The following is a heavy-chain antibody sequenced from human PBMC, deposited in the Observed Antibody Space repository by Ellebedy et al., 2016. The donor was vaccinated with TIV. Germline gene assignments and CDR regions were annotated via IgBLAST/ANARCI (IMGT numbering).Heavy chain of an antibody. Sequence: PGGSLRLSCAASGFSISDHYMDWVRQAHGKGLEWVGRTRNKANSYTTEYAASVKGRFTISRDDSRNSLYLQINSLKTEDTAVHYCVSRDYSGYPPFDLWGRGTLVTVSS. J-gene: IGHJ2*01. V-gene: IGHV3-72*01. CDR2: TRNKANSYTT. CDR1: GFSISDHY. D-gene: IGHD4-23*01. CDR3: VSRDYSGYPPFDL.